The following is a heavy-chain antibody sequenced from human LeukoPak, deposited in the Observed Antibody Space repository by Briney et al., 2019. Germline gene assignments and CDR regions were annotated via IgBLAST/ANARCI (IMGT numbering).Heavy chain of an antibody. CDR1: GFTFSSYG. Sequence: AGGSLRLSCAASGFTFSSYGMHWVRQAPGKGLEWVAVIWYDGSNKYYADSVKGRFTISRDNSKNTLYLQMNSLRAEDTAVYYCAKDVSPYGGEWDYFDYWGQGTLVTVSS. J-gene: IGHJ4*02. CDR2: IWYDGSNK. V-gene: IGHV3-33*06. D-gene: IGHD4-23*01. CDR3: AKDVSPYGGEWDYFDY.